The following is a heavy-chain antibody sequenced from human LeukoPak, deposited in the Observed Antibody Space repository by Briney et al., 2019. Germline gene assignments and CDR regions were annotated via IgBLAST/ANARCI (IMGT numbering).Heavy chain of an antibody. CDR1: GFTFSSYW. CDR2: INSDGIST. V-gene: IGHV3-74*01. J-gene: IGHJ4*02. CDR3: AKGGATVIDY. D-gene: IGHD4-17*01. Sequence: PGGSLRLSCASSGFTFSSYWMHWVRQPPGKGLVWASRINSDGISTSYADSVKGRFTISRDNAKNTLYLQMNSLRADDTAVYYCAKGGATVIDYWGQGTLVTVSS.